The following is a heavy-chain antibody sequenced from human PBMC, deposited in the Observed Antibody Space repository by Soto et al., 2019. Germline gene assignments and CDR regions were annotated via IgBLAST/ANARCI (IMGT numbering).Heavy chain of an antibody. CDR3: AREYTTAWHKWFDP. D-gene: IGHD2-2*02. CDR2: ISYSGIT. V-gene: IGHV4-59*01. CDR1: GGSISNYY. Sequence: QVQLQESGPGLVKPSETLSLTCYVSGGSISNYYWNWIRQPPGKGLEWIGYISYSGITNYNPSLQRRVTIAIHTSKNQFPRSLSSVTAADTAVYYCAREYTTAWHKWFDPWGQGTLVTVSS. J-gene: IGHJ5*02.